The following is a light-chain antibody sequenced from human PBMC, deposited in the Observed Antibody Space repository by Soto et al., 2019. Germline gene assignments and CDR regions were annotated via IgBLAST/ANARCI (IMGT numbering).Light chain of an antibody. V-gene: IGKV1-5*01. Sequence: DIQMTQSPSTLPASVGDRVTITCRASQSISSWLAWYQQKPGKAPKLLIYDASSLESGVPSRFSGSGSGTEFTLTISSLQPDDFATYYCQQYNSYSFGQGTRLAIK. J-gene: IGKJ5*01. CDR2: DAS. CDR1: QSISSW. CDR3: QQYNSYS.